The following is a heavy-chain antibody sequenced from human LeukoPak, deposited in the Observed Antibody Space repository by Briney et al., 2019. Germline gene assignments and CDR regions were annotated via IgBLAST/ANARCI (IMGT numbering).Heavy chain of an antibody. CDR1: GGSISSYY. J-gene: IGHJ4*02. D-gene: IGHD3-22*01. Sequence: SETLSLTCTVSGGSISSYYWSWIRQPPGKGLEWIGYIYYSGSTNYNPSLKSRVTISVDTSKNQFSLKLSSVTAADTAVYYCARVGYYYDSRALDYWAREPWSPPPQ. V-gene: IGHV4-59*01. CDR3: ARVGYYYDSRALDY. CDR2: IYYSGST.